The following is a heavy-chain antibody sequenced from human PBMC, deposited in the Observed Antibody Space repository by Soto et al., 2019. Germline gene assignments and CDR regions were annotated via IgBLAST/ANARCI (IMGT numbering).Heavy chain of an antibody. J-gene: IGHJ4*02. CDR2: ISSTTNYI. CDR3: ARESEDLTSNLDY. Sequence: GGSLRLSCAASGFTFTRYSMSWVRQAPGKGLEWVSYISSTTNYIYYAGSMKGRFTVSRDNAKNSVYLDMNSLSAEDTAVYYWARESEDLTSNLDYWGQGTLVTVSS. V-gene: IGHV3-21*01. CDR1: GFTFTRYS.